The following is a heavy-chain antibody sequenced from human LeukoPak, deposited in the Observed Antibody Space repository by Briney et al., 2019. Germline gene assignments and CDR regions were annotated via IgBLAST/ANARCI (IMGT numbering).Heavy chain of an antibody. CDR2: ISSSSSTI. J-gene: IGHJ4*02. D-gene: IGHD3-3*01. CDR3: ARDGITIFGVVIRRFDY. Sequence: GGSLRLSCAASGFTFSSYSMNWVRQAPGKGLEWVSYISSSSSTIYYADSVKGRFTISRDNAKNSLYLQMNSLRAEDTAVYYCARDGITIFGVVIRRFDYWGQGTLVTVSS. V-gene: IGHV3-48*01. CDR1: GFTFSSYS.